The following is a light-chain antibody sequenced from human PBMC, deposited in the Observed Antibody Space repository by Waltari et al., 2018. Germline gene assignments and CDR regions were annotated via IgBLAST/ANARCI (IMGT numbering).Light chain of an antibody. Sequence: IQLTQSPSSLSASVGDGVTITCRASQHIGNYLAWYQQKPGKAPKLLIYDAATLQSGAPSRFSGSGSLVTDFTLTVSSLQPEDSATYYCQQLNIYPITFGQGTRLEIK. CDR3: QQLNIYPIT. V-gene: IGKV1-9*01. CDR1: QHIGNY. CDR2: DAA. J-gene: IGKJ5*01.